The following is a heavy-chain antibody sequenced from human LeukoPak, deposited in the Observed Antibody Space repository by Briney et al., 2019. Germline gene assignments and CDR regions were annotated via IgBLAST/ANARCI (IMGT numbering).Heavy chain of an antibody. CDR2: INAGNGNT. Sequence: ASVNVSCRASGYSFTNYGISWLRQAPGQGLGWMGRINAGNGNTHYAQKFQGRLTLTTDRSTSSAYMELRSLTSDDTAVYYCARDWPAVITDYWGRGTLLIVSS. CDR1: GYSFTNYG. V-gene: IGHV1-18*01. CDR3: ARDWPAVITDY. D-gene: IGHD2-21*01. J-gene: IGHJ4*02.